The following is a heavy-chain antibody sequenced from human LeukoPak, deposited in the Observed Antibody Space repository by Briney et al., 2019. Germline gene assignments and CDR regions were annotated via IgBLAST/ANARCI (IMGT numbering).Heavy chain of an antibody. Sequence: SETLSLTCTVSGGSIISSGYYWGWIRQPPGKGLEWIGSIYHSGSTYYNPSLKSRVTISVDTSKNQFSLNLSSVTAADTAVYYCARQSYGDYGPDDYWGQGTLVTVSS. V-gene: IGHV4-39*01. D-gene: IGHD4-17*01. CDR3: ARQSYGDYGPDDY. CDR1: GGSIISSGYY. CDR2: IYHSGST. J-gene: IGHJ4*02.